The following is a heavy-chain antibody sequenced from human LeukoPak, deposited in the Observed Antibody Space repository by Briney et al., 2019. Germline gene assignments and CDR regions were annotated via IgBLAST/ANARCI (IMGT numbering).Heavy chain of an antibody. J-gene: IGHJ4*02. CDR1: GFTFSDHY. CDR2: ISSSGTII. D-gene: IGHD3-10*01. CDR3: AKDDAWLRFGE. Sequence: PGGSLRLSCAASGFTFSDHYMKWIRQAPGKGLDWVSYISSSGTIIYYADSVKGRFTISRDNSKNTLYLEVISLTAEDTAVYYCAKDDAWLRFGEWSQGTLVTVSS. V-gene: IGHV3-11*01.